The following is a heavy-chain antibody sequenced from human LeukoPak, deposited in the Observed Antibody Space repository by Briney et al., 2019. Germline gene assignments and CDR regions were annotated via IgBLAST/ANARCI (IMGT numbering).Heavy chain of an antibody. D-gene: IGHD3/OR15-3a*01. J-gene: IGHJ5*02. CDR1: GFRVSDYY. CDR3: ARDRAANQDWVEFDP. Sequence: GGSLRLSCAVSGFRVSDYYMSWVRQAPGKGLEWIGLIRDSGEAFYADFARGRFAISRDESENTLYLQMNSLRVEDTAVYFCARDRAANQDWVEFDPWGQGTPVIVSS. CDR2: IRDSGEA. V-gene: IGHV3-66*03.